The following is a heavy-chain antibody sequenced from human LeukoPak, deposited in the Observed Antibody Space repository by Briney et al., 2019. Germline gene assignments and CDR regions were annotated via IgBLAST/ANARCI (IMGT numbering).Heavy chain of an antibody. Sequence: GGSLRLSCAASGFTFSSYGMHWVRQAPGKGLEWVAVIWYDGNNRYYADSVKGRFTISRDNSKNTLYLQMNSLRAEDTAVYYCARVVNFGSGSFDSWGQGTLVTVSS. J-gene: IGHJ4*02. CDR2: IWYDGNNR. CDR3: ARVVNFGSGSFDS. D-gene: IGHD3-10*01. V-gene: IGHV3-33*01. CDR1: GFTFSSYG.